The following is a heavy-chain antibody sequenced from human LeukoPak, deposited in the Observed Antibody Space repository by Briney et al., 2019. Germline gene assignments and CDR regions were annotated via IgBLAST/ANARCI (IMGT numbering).Heavy chain of an antibody. J-gene: IGHJ4*02. CDR1: GFTFSSYG. V-gene: IGHV3-30*02. D-gene: IGHD3-3*01. CDR3: ANSHDFDY. Sequence: GGSLRLSCAASGFTFSSYGMQWVRQAPGKGLEWVAFIRYDGSNKNYADSVRGRFTISRDNSKNTLYLQMNSLRAEDTAVYYCANSHDFDYWGQGTLVTVSS. CDR2: IRYDGSNK.